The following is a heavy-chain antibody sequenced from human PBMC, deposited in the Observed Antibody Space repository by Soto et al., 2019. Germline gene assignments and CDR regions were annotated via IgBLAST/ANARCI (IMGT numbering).Heavy chain of an antibody. V-gene: IGHV3-72*01. CDR3: ASVALSSGGYRRVFDY. J-gene: IGHJ4*02. CDR2: IKNIANSDST. D-gene: IGHD3-10*01. CDR1: GFTFSDHY. Sequence: EVQLVESGGGLVQPGGSLRLSCTASGFTFSDHYMDWVRQAPGKGLEWVGRIKNIANSDSTHYAASEKGSIIISSDDSQSALYLQMISLKTADKAVYYCASVALSSGGYRRVFDYWGAGTLFTVAS.